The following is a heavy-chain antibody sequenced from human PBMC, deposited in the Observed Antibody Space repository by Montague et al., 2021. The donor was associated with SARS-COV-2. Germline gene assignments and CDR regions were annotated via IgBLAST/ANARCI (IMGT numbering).Heavy chain of an antibody. J-gene: IGHJ3*02. V-gene: IGHV4-34*01. CDR2: ISDIGST. D-gene: IGHD2-15*01. CDR1: GGSFNGYY. Sequence: SETLSLTCAVYGGSFNGYYWNWIRQPPGKGLEWIGEISDIGSTTYNPSLESRLTTSVDRSKNQFSLRLTSVTAADTAVYYCVRGRGCSGGSCYGPDDDAFDIWGQGTMVTVSS. CDR3: VRGRGCSGGSCYGPDDDAFDI.